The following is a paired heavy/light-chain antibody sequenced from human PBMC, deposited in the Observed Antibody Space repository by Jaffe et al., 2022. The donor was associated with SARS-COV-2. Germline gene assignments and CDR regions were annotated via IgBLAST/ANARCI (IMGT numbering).Light chain of an antibody. CDR1: TLRDYY. J-gene: IGLJ2*01. CDR2: GEN. CDR3: VSRDNNANIWI. V-gene: IGLV3-19*01. Sequence: SSDLTQDPAMSVALGQTVRITCQGDTLRDYYPTWFQQKPGQAPILVIYGENDRPSGIPDRFSGSSSGSTGSLTITGAQTEDEADYYCVSRDNNANIWIFGGGTKLTVL.
Heavy chain of an antibody. V-gene: IGHV1-46*04. CDR1: GYTFIDKY. CDR3: ARGESIDY. J-gene: IGHJ4*02. Sequence: QVQMVQSGAEMKKPGASVTLSCKASGYTFIDKYVHWVRQAPGQGLEWVAMINPRDGAATYTPRLRGRVTVTSDAATSTVYLEISSLTYADRAVYYCARGESIDYWGQGTLVTVSS. D-gene: IGHD2-21*01. CDR2: INPRDGAA.